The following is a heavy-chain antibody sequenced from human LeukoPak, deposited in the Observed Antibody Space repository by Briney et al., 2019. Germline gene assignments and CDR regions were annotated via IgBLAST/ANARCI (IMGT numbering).Heavy chain of an antibody. Sequence: PSETLSLICTVSGGSISSSSYYWGWIRQPPGKGLEWIGSIYYSGSTYYNPSLKSRVTISVDTSKNQFSLKLSSVTAADTAVYYCARQRWLQLGGIDYWGQGTLVTVSS. CDR2: IYYSGST. J-gene: IGHJ4*02. V-gene: IGHV4-39*01. CDR1: GGSISSSSYY. D-gene: IGHD5-24*01. CDR3: ARQRWLQLGGIDY.